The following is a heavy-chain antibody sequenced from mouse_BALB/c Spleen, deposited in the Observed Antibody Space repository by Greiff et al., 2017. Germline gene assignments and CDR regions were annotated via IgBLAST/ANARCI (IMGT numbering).Heavy chain of an antibody. D-gene: IGHD1-1*01. CDR2: INSNGGST. J-gene: IGHJ4*01. CDR3: ARDPVVAGDYYAMDY. Sequence: EVQVVESGGGLVQPGGSLKLSCAASGFTFSSYGMSWVRQTPDKRLELVATINSNGGSTYYPDSVKGRFTISRDNAKNTLYLQMSSLKSEDTAMYYCARDPVVAGDYYAMDYWGQGTSVTVSS. V-gene: IGHV5-6-3*01. CDR1: GFTFSSYG.